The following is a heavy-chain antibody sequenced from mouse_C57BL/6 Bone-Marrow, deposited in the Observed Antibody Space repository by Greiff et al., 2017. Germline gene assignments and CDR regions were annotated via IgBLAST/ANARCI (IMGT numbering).Heavy chain of an antibody. D-gene: IGHD2-1*01. V-gene: IGHV5-12*01. CDR1: GFTFSDYY. CDR2: ISNGGGST. Sequence: EVQRVESGGGLVQPGGSLKLSCAASGFTFSDYYMYWVRQTPEKRLEWVAYISNGGGSTNYPDTVKGRVTISRDNAENTLYLQMSRLRAVDTAMNYCARRLLLWDYWGQGTTLTGSS. J-gene: IGHJ2*01. CDR3: ARRLLLWDY.